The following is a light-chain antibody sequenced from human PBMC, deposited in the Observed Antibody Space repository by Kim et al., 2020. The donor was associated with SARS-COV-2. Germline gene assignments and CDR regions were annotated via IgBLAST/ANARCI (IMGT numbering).Light chain of an antibody. V-gene: IGKV3-11*01. J-gene: IGKJ5*01. CDR3: QQRGNWPPIT. CDR1: QSVSNY. CDR2: DAS. Sequence: PGERATLSCRASQSVSNYLAWYQQKPGQAPRLLIYDASTRASDIPARFSGSGSGTDFTLTISSLEPEDFAVYYCQQRGNWPPITLGQGTRLEIK.